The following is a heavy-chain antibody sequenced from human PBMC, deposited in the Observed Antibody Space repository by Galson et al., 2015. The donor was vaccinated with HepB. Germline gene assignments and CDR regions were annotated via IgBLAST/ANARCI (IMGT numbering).Heavy chain of an antibody. J-gene: IGHJ5*02. CDR2: INSDGIST. CDR1: GFTFSSYW. CDR3: ARLRLSTPEYCTTTSCYEYNWFDP. Sequence: SLRLSCAASGFTFSSYWMHWVRQVPGKGLVWVSRINSDGISTRYADFVKGRFTISRDNAKNTLYLQMNRLRPEDTAVYYCARLRLSTPEYCTTTSCYEYNWFDPWGQGTLVTVSP. V-gene: IGHV3-74*01. D-gene: IGHD2-2*01.